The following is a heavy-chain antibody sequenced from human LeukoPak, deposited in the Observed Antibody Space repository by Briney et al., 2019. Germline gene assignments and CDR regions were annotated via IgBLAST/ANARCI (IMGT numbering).Heavy chain of an antibody. CDR1: GFMFNNYA. Sequence: GGSLRLSCAGSGFMFNNYAMHWVRQPPGKGLEWVSGISWSSGSIDYADSVKGRFTISRDNAKNSLYLQMNSLRVEDTAFYYCAKDNRRHYTSGPNPDSLHWGQGALVTVSS. CDR2: ISWSSGSI. CDR3: AKDNRRHYTSGPNPDSLH. V-gene: IGHV3-9*01. D-gene: IGHD6-19*01. J-gene: IGHJ4*02.